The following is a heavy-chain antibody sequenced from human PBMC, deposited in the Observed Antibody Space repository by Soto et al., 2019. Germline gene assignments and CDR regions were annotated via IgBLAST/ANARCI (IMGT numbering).Heavy chain of an antibody. Sequence: ASVKGSGKASGYTFTGDYMHGVRRAPGQGLEWMGWISPNSGGTNYAQKFQGRVTMTRDTSISTAYMELSRLRSDDTAVYYCAREFTAVAGLVRDYWGQGPLVPVSS. CDR2: ISPNSGGT. CDR1: GYTFTGDY. J-gene: IGHJ4*02. CDR3: AREFTAVAGLVRDY. V-gene: IGHV1-2*02. D-gene: IGHD6-19*01.